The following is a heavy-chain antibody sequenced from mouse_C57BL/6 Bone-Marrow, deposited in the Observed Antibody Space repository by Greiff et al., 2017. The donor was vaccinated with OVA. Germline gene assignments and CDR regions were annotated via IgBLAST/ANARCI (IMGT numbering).Heavy chain of an antibody. CDR2: IYPRSGNT. Sequence: VQLQQSGAELARPGASVKLSCKASGYTFTSYGISWVKQRTGQGLEWIGEIYPRSGNTYYNEKFKGKATLTADKSSSTAYMELRSLTSEDSAVYFCARERGLGYRNSNYGGFFAYWGQGTLVTVSA. CDR1: GYTFTSYG. J-gene: IGHJ3*01. V-gene: IGHV1-81*01. CDR3: ARERGLGYRNSNYGGFFAY. D-gene: IGHD2-5*01.